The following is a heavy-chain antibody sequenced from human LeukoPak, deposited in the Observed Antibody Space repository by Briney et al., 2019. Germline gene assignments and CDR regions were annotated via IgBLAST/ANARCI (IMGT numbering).Heavy chain of an antibody. V-gene: IGHV3-30*04. CDR3: ARDKYDFWSGYCDS. Sequence: PGGSLRLSCAASGFIFSSYEMNWVRQAPGKGLQWVAVISYDGSYKYYADSVKGRFTISRDTSKNTLSLQMDSLRAEDTAVYYCARDKYDFWSGYCDSWGQGTLVTVSS. CDR1: GFIFSSYE. J-gene: IGHJ4*02. CDR2: ISYDGSYK. D-gene: IGHD3-3*01.